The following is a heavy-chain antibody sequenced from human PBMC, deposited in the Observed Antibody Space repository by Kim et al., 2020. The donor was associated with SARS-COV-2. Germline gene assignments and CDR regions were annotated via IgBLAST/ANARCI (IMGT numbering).Heavy chain of an antibody. CDR2: INPNSGGT. Sequence: ASVKVSCKASGYTFTGYYMHWVRQAPGQGLEWMGWINPNSGGTNYAQKFQGRVTMTRDTSISTAYMELSRLRSDDTAVYYCARGGFLEWLTNWFDPWGQGTLVTVSS. J-gene: IGHJ5*02. V-gene: IGHV1-2*02. CDR3: ARGGFLEWLTNWFDP. D-gene: IGHD3-3*01. CDR1: GYTFTGYY.